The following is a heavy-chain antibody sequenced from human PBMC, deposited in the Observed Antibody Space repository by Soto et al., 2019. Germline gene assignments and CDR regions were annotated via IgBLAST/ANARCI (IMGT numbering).Heavy chain of an antibody. J-gene: IGHJ4*02. CDR3: ARIYCSSSSCYIDF. CDR2: INQDGSQK. CDR1: GFTLSNYW. Sequence: TGGSLRLSCAASGFTLSNYWMSWVRRAPGKGLEWVANINQDGSQKFYLDSVEGRFTISRDNARNSLYLQMNSLRAEDTAIYYCARIYCSSSSCYIDFWGQGILVTVSS. D-gene: IGHD2-2*02. V-gene: IGHV3-7*03.